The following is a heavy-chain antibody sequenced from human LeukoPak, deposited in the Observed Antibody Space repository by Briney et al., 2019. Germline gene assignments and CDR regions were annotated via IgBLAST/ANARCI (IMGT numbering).Heavy chain of an antibody. Sequence: ASVKVSCKASGYTFTSYDINWVRQATGQGLEWMGWMNPNSGNTGYAQKFQGRVTMTRNTSISTAYMELSSLRSEDTAVYYCARKFPIAAAGIRRFDPWGQGTLVTVSS. CDR3: ARKFPIAAAGIRRFDP. CDR2: MNPNSGNT. V-gene: IGHV1-8*01. CDR1: GYTFTSYD. D-gene: IGHD6-13*01. J-gene: IGHJ5*02.